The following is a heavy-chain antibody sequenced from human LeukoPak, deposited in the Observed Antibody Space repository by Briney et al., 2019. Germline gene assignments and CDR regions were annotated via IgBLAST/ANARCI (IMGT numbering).Heavy chain of an antibody. CDR3: AKDPNGDYVGTFDM. Sequence: GGSLRLSCAASGFTFSSYTMSWVRQAPGKGLEWVSFISGNGGRTDYAESVKGRFIISRDNSKNTVYLQMNSLRDEDTAAYYCAKDPNGDYVGTFDMWGQGTMVTVSS. CDR1: GFTFSSYT. CDR2: ISGNGGRT. D-gene: IGHD4-17*01. V-gene: IGHV3-23*01. J-gene: IGHJ3*02.